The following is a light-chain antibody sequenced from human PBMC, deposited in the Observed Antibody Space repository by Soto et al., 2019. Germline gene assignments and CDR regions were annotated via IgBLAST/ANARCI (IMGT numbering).Light chain of an antibody. CDR3: QQRSNWPPVFT. Sequence: EIVLTQSPATLSLSPGERATLSCRASQSVGSYLAWSQQNPGQAPRLLIYESSNRSTGIPARFSGSGSGTELTLTISSLEAEDFGVYYCQQRSNWPPVFTFGPGTKVDIK. V-gene: IGKV3-11*01. CDR2: ESS. CDR1: QSVGSY. J-gene: IGKJ3*01.